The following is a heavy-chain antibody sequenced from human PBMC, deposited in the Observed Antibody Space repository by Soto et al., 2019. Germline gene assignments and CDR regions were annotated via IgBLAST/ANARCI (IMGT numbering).Heavy chain of an antibody. CDR1: GGSISSYF. CDR2: IYYSGST. J-gene: IGHJ6*02. D-gene: IGHD5-12*01. Sequence: QVQLQESGPGLVKPSETLSLTCTVSGGSISSYFWTWIRQPPGKGLEWIGYIYYSGSTNYNPSLKRRVTISVDTSKTQFSLKLSSVTAADTAVYYCARGSDFLYYYGMDVWGQGTTVTVSS. V-gene: IGHV4-59*01. CDR3: ARGSDFLYYYGMDV.